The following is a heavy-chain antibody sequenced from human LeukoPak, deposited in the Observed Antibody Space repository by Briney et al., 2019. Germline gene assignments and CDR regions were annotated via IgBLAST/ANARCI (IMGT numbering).Heavy chain of an antibody. CDR3: ARDRWYSSSWYENFDY. D-gene: IGHD6-13*01. CDR2: ISYDGSNK. Sequence: GGSLRLSCVASGFTFSSYAMHWVRQAPGKGLEWVAVISYDGSNKYYADSVKGRFTISRDNSKNTLYLQMNSLRAEDTAVYYCARDRWYSSSWYENFDYWGQGTLVTVSS. V-gene: IGHV3-30-3*01. CDR1: GFTFSSYA. J-gene: IGHJ4*02.